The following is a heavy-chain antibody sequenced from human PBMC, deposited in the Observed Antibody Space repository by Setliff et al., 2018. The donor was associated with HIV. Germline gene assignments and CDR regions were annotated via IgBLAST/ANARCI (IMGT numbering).Heavy chain of an antibody. CDR1: GYYFTAYY. Sequence: ASVKVSCKASGYYFTAYYMHWVRQAPGQGLEWMGWINPNTGGTQYAQKFQGRVTVTRDTPIRTAYMELKSLRSDDTAVYFCARDNRTGYSSGWPLDFWGQGTLVTVS. CDR2: INPNTGGT. J-gene: IGHJ4*02. D-gene: IGHD6-19*01. V-gene: IGHV1-2*02. CDR3: ARDNRTGYSSGWPLDF.